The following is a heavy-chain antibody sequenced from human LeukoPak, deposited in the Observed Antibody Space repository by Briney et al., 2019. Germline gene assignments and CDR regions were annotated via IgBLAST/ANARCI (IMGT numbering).Heavy chain of an antibody. CDR2: INWDGGST. CDR1: GFTFDDSG. D-gene: IGHD3-22*01. Sequence: GRSLRLSWAPSGFTFDDSGMSWVRQAPGKGLECVTGINWDGGSTGYADSVKGRFTISRDNAKTCLYLQMNCQRAADTGLYYCARRVDYDSSGYYSPYFDYWGQGTLVTVSS. V-gene: IGHV3-20*04. J-gene: IGHJ4*02. CDR3: ARRVDYDSSGYYSPYFDY.